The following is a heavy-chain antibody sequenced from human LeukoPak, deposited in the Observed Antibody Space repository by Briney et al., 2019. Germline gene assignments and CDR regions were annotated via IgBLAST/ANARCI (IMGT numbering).Heavy chain of an antibody. Sequence: SETLSLTCAVYGGSFSGYYWSWIRQPPGKGLEWIGEINHSGSTNYNPSLKSRGTISVDTSKNQFSLKLSSVTAADTAVYYCARIERRYCSGGSCKRGSFDYWGQGTLVTVSS. V-gene: IGHV4-34*01. CDR2: INHSGST. CDR1: GGSFSGYY. CDR3: ARIERRYCSGGSCKRGSFDY. D-gene: IGHD2-15*01. J-gene: IGHJ4*02.